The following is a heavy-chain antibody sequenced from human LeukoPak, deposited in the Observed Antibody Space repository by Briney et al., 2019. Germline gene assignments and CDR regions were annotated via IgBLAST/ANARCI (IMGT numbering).Heavy chain of an antibody. J-gene: IGHJ4*02. CDR3: ARGGIAVAGTRSF. CDR2: ISWNGGST. Sequence: GGSLRLSCAASGFTFDDYDMSWVRQAPGRGLEWVSGISWNGGSTRYADSVKGRFTISRDNARNSTHLQMNSLRAEDTAVYYCARGGIAVAGTRSFWGQGTLVTVSS. V-gene: IGHV3-20*04. D-gene: IGHD6-19*01. CDR1: GFTFDDYD.